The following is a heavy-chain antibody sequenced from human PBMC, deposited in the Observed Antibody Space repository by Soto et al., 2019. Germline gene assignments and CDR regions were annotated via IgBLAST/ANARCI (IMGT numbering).Heavy chain of an antibody. CDR1: GFTFSSYA. CDR3: AKDRHIGDTIPIYYFDY. Sequence: GGSLRLSCAASGFTFSSYAMSWVRQAPGKGLEWVSAISGSGRSTYYADSVKGRFTISRVNSQNTLYLQMNSLRAEDTAVYYCAKDRHIGDTIPIYYFDYWGQGTLVTVSS. CDR2: ISGSGRST. V-gene: IGHV3-23*01. D-gene: IGHD5-12*01. J-gene: IGHJ4*02.